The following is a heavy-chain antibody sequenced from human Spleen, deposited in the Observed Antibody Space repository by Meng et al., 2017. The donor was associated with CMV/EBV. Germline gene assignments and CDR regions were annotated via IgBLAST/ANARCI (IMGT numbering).Heavy chain of an antibody. CDR1: GGSISSYY. J-gene: IGHJ4*02. CDR2: IYYSGST. CDR3: ARALRGGSYRYFDY. D-gene: IGHD1-26*01. V-gene: IGHV4-59*01. Sequence: SETLSLTCTVSGGSISSYYWSWIRQPPGKGLEWIGYIYYSGSTNYNPSLKSRVTISVDTSKNQFSLKLSSVTAADTAVYYCARALRGGSYRYFDYWGQGTLVTVSS.